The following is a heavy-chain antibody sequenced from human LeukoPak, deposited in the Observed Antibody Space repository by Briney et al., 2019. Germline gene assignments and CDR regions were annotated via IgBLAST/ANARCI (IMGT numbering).Heavy chain of an antibody. Sequence: PSETLSLTCTVSGYSISSGYYWGWIRQPPGKGLEWIGEINHSGSTNYNPSLKSRVTISVDTSKNQFSLKLSSVTAADTAVYYCARPKQWLVRGFDYWGQGTLVTVSS. J-gene: IGHJ4*02. D-gene: IGHD6-19*01. CDR1: GYSISSGYY. V-gene: IGHV4-38-2*02. CDR3: ARPKQWLVRGFDY. CDR2: INHSGST.